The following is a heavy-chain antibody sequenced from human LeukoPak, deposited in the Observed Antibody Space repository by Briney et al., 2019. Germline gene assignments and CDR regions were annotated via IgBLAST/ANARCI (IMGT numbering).Heavy chain of an antibody. V-gene: IGHV4-39*02. CDR1: GGSISSSSYY. Sequence: SETLSLTCTVSGGSISSSSYYWGWIRQPPGKGLEWIGSIYHSGSTYYNPSLKSRVTISVDTSKNQFSLKLSSVTAADTAVYYCARDKIVGATHFDYWGQGALVTVSS. J-gene: IGHJ4*02. D-gene: IGHD1-26*01. CDR3: ARDKIVGATHFDY. CDR2: IYHSGST.